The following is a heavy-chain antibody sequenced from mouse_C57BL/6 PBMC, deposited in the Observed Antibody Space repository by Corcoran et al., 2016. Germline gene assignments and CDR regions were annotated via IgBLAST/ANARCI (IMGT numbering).Heavy chain of an antibody. D-gene: IGHD1-1*01. J-gene: IGHJ4*01. CDR1: GYTFTTYG. CDR2: INTYSGVP. Sequence: QIQLVQSGPELKKPGETVKISCKASGYTFTTYGMSWVKQAPGKGLKWMGWINTYSGVPTYADDFKGRFAFSLETSASTAYLQINNLKNEDTATYFCASTSGSSYGSAMDYLGQGTSVTVSS. CDR3: ASTSGSSYGSAMDY. V-gene: IGHV9-3*01.